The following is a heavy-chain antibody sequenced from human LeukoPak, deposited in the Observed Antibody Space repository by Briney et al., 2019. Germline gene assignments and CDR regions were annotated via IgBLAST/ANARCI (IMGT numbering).Heavy chain of an antibody. J-gene: IGHJ5*02. Sequence: IPSETLSLTCTVSGGSISSDIYYWGWIRQPPGKGLGWIGSIYYSGSTYYNPSLKSRVIISVGTSKNQFSLKLSSVTAADTAVYYCVRHPPHCSAGSCYSGYNWFDAWGQGTLVTVSS. V-gene: IGHV4-39*01. CDR3: VRHPPHCSAGSCYSGYNWFDA. D-gene: IGHD2-15*01. CDR2: IYYSGST. CDR1: GGSISSDIYY.